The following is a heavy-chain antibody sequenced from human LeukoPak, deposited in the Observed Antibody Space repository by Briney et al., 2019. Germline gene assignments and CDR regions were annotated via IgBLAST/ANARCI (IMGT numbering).Heavy chain of an antibody. J-gene: IGHJ4*02. D-gene: IGHD5-18*01. CDR3: ARGLAMVEFDY. Sequence: SETLSLTCTVSGGSISSYYWSWIRQPPGKGLEWIGYIYYSGSTNYNPSLKSRVTISVDTSKNQFSLKLGSVTAADTAVYYCARGLAMVEFDYWGQGTLVTVSS. CDR1: GGSISSYY. CDR2: IYYSGST. V-gene: IGHV4-59*01.